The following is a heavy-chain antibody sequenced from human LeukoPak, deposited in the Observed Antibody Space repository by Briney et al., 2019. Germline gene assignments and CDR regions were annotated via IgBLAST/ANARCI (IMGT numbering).Heavy chain of an antibody. D-gene: IGHD3/OR15-3a*01. CDR2: IYSGGST. CDR1: GFTVSSNY. J-gene: IGHJ5*02. Sequence: PGGSLRLSCAASGFTVSSNYMSWVRQAPGKGLEWASVIYSGGSTYYADSVKGRFTISRDNSKNTLYLQMNSLRAEDTAVYYCARELDTGWFDPWGQGTLVTVSS. CDR3: ARELDTGWFDP. V-gene: IGHV3-53*01.